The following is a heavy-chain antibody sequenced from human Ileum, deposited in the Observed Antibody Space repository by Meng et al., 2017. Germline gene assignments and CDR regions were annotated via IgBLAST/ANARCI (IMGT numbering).Heavy chain of an antibody. J-gene: IGHJ4*02. D-gene: IGHD3-3*01. CDR1: GGSVSSNIAA. Sequence: VKLQQSGPGLGKPSQTLSLTCAVSGGSVSSNIAAWNWIRQSPLRGLEWLGRTYYRSKWYSEYAVSVKSRISITPDTSKNQFSLQMNSVTPEDTAVYYCASGSGSLDYWGPGTLVTVSS. CDR2: TYYRSKWYS. V-gene: IGHV6-1*01. CDR3: ASGSGSLDY.